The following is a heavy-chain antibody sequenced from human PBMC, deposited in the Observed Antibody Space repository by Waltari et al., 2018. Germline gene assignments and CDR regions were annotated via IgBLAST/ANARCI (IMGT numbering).Heavy chain of an antibody. CDR2: IYYSGST. V-gene: IGHV4-59*01. D-gene: IGHD1-1*01. CDR3: ARDSERGGYYYYGMDV. CDR1: GGSISSYY. Sequence: QVQLQESGPGLVKPSETLSLTCTVSGGSISSYYWSWIRQPPGKGLEWIGYIYYSGSTNYNPSLKSRVTISVDTSKNQFSPKLSSVTAADTAVYYCARDSERGGYYYYGMDVWGQGTTVTVSS. J-gene: IGHJ6*02.